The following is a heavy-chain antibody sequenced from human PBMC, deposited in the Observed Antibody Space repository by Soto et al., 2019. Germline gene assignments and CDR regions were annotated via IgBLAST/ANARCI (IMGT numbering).Heavy chain of an antibody. D-gene: IGHD2-21*01. CDR3: AGVRGPYCGGECYPPTPNWFAP. J-gene: IGHJ5*02. CDR1: GGSFSGYY. V-gene: IGHV4-34*01. CDR2: VNHGGTS. Sequence: SETLSLTCAVHGGSFSGYYWDWIRQPPGKGLEWIGEVNHGGTSNYNPSLKSRAIISVDTSKNQFSLKLTSVTAADSAVYYCAGVRGPYCGGECYPPTPNWFAPWGQATLVT.